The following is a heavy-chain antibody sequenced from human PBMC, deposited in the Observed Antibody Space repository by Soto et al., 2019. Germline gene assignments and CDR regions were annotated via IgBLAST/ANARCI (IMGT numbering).Heavy chain of an antibody. Sequence: SLILSCAASGFTFGSYGMHWVREAPGMGMEWVAVIWYDGSNKYYADSVKGRFTISRDNSKNTLYLQMNSLRAEETAVYYCARESGGYCRSTSCLYGMYVWGQGTSVTGSS. CDR1: GFTFGSYG. D-gene: IGHD2-2*03. CDR3: ARESGGYCRSTSCLYGMYV. CDR2: IWYDGSNK. J-gene: IGHJ6*02. V-gene: IGHV3-33*01.